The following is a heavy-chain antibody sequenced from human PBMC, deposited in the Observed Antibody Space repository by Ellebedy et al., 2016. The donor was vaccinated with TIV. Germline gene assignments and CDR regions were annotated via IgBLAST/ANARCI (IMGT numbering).Heavy chain of an antibody. J-gene: IGHJ5*01. CDR2: IYQDGSDQ. CDR1: GFSFRSYW. V-gene: IGHV3-7*01. D-gene: IGHD4-17*01. CDR3: AGRGSYGDYAVQVNNWFDS. Sequence: GESLKISCAASGFSFRSYWMSWVRQAPGKGLEWVANIYQDGSDQYYVDSVKGRFTISRDNVNKSLFLQMNSLRVEDTAVYYCAGRGSYGDYAVQVNNWFDSWGQGTPVTVSP.